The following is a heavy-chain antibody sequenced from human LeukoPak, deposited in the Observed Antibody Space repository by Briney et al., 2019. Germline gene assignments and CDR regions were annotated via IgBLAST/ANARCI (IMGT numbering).Heavy chain of an antibody. Sequence: SETLSLTCTVSGGSISSSSYYWGWIRQPPGKGLAWIGSIYYSGSTYYNPSLKSRVTISVDTSKNQFSLKLSSVTAADTAVYYCARRLSCSSTSCYSVGAFDIWGQGTMVTVSS. CDR1: GGSISSSSYY. V-gene: IGHV4-39*01. J-gene: IGHJ3*02. CDR3: ARRLSCSSTSCYSVGAFDI. CDR2: IYYSGST. D-gene: IGHD2-2*01.